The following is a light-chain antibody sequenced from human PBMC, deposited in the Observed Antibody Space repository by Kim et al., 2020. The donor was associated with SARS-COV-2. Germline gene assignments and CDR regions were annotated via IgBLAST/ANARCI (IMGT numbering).Light chain of an antibody. CDR1: QSVGSSY. Sequence: EIVLTQSPGTLSLSPGERATLSCRASQSVGSSYLAWYQQKPGQAPRLLIYGASSRATGIPDRFSGSGSGTDFTLTISSLEPEDFAVYYCQQYHSSPNTFVQETNLEI. J-gene: IGKJ2*01. V-gene: IGKV3-20*01. CDR2: GAS. CDR3: QQYHSSPNT.